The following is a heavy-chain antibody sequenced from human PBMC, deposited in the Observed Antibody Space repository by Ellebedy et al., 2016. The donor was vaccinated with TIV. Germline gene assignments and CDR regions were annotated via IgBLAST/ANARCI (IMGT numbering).Heavy chain of an antibody. CDR1: GFTFSNYG. V-gene: IGHV3-30*18. CDR2: MLYDGSNK. J-gene: IGHJ4*02. CDR3: AKDRLGGYGDYPGYFDY. Sequence: GGSLRLSCAASGFTFSNYGMHWVRQAPGKGLEWVAVMLYDGSNKYYADSVKGRFTISRDNSKNTLYLQMNSLTAEDTAFYYCAKDRLGGYGDYPGYFDYWGQGTLVTVSS. D-gene: IGHD4-17*01.